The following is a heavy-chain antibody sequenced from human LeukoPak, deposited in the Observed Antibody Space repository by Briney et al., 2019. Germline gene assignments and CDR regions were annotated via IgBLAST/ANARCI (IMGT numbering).Heavy chain of an antibody. D-gene: IGHD3-3*01. CDR1: GFTFSSYE. CDR3: ARTIWSGYSADAFDI. Sequence: PGGSLRLSCAASGFTFSSYEMNWVRQAPGKGLEWVSYISSSGSTIYYADSVKGRFTISRDNAKNSLYLQMNSLRAEDTAVYYCARTIWSGYSADAFDIWGQGTMVTASS. V-gene: IGHV3-48*03. CDR2: ISSSGSTI. J-gene: IGHJ3*02.